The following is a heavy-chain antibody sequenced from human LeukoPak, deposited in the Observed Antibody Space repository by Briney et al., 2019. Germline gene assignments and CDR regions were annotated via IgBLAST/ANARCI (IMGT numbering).Heavy chain of an antibody. CDR3: ARDGGSGWYMLDY. J-gene: IGHJ4*02. D-gene: IGHD6-19*01. Sequence: SETLSLTCTVSGASINNYYWSWIRQPAGEGLEWIGRVYTTGSTNYNPSLKSRVTMSIDTSKNQFSLKLTSLTAADTAVYYCARDGGSGWYMLDYWGRGTLVTASS. CDR1: GASINNYY. CDR2: VYTTGST. V-gene: IGHV4-4*07.